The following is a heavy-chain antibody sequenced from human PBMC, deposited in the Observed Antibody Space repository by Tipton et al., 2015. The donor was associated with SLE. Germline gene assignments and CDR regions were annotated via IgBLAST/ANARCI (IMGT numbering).Heavy chain of an antibody. CDR3: ARAESDYYYGMDV. V-gene: IGHV4-59*11. D-gene: IGHD3-10*01. CDR2: ISHGGTT. Sequence: LRLSCTVSGGSISSHYWSWIRQPPGKGLEWIGEISHGGTTNYNPSLKSRVTISIDQSKNQFSLIMTSVTAADTAVYYCARAESDYYYGMDVWGHGTTVTVSS. J-gene: IGHJ6*02. CDR1: GGSISSHY.